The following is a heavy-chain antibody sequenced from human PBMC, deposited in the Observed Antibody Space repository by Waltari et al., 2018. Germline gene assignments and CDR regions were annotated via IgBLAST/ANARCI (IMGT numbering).Heavy chain of an antibody. CDR3: ARVWGSYDSSGYSAFDI. CDR2: IYHSGST. Sequence: QVQLQESGPGLVKPSETLSLTCAVSGYSIRSGYSWGWLRPPHGKGLEWIGSIYHSGSTYYNPSLKSRVTISVDTSKNQFSLKLSSVTAADTAVYYCARVWGSYDSSGYSAFDIWGQGTMVTVSS. J-gene: IGHJ3*02. V-gene: IGHV4-38-2*01. CDR1: GYSIRSGYS. D-gene: IGHD3-22*01.